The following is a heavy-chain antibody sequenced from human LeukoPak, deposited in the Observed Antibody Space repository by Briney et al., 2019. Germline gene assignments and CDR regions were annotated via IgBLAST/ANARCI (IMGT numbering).Heavy chain of an antibody. CDR3: ARAGMDV. CDR1: GFTFSNYA. CDR2: IKEDGSEK. J-gene: IGHJ6*02. V-gene: IGHV3-7*01. Sequence: GGSLRLSCAASGFTFSNYAMTWVRQAPGKGLEWVANIKEDGSEKYYVDSVKGRFTISRDNAKKSLYLQMNRLRAEDTAVYYCARAGMDVWGQGTTVTVSS.